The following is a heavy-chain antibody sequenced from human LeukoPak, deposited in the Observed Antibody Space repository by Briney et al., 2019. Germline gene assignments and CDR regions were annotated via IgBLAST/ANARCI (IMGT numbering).Heavy chain of an antibody. V-gene: IGHV3-21*01. D-gene: IGHD3-10*02. Sequence: PGGSLRLSCAASGFTFSSYSMNWVRQAPGKGLEWVSSISSSSSYIYYADSVKGRFTISRDNAKNSLYLQMNSLRAEDTAVYYCASPPGITMSLWGQGTLVTVSP. J-gene: IGHJ4*02. CDR1: GFTFSSYS. CDR2: ISSSSSYI. CDR3: ASPPGITMSL.